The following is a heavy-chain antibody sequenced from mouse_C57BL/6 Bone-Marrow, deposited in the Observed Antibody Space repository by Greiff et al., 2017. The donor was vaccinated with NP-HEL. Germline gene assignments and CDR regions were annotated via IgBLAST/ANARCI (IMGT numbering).Heavy chain of an antibody. V-gene: IGHV1-76*01. D-gene: IGHD1-1*01. CDR1: GYTFTDYY. CDR3: ARGGTTGY. J-gene: IGHJ2*01. Sequence: QVQLQQSGAELVRPGASVKLSCKASGYTFTDYYINWVKQRPGQGLEWIARIYPGSGNTYYNEKFKGKATLTAEKSSSTAYMQLSSLTSEDSAVYFCARGGTTGYWGQGTTLTVSS. CDR2: IYPGSGNT.